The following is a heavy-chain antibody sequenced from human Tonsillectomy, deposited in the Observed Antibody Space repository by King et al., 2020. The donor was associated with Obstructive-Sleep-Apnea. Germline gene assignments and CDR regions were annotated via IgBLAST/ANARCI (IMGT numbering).Heavy chain of an antibody. J-gene: IGHJ6*02. CDR3: ARDMLSSSSGSGMDV. CDR1: GYSISSGYY. CDR2: IYHSGST. Sequence: QLQESGPGLVKPSETLSLTCTVSGYSISSGYYWGWIRQPPGKGLEWIGSIYHSGSTYYNPSLKSRVTISVDTSKNQFSLKLSSVTAAVTAVYYCARDMLSSSSGSGMDVWGQGTTVTVSS. V-gene: IGHV4-38-2*02. D-gene: IGHD6-6*01.